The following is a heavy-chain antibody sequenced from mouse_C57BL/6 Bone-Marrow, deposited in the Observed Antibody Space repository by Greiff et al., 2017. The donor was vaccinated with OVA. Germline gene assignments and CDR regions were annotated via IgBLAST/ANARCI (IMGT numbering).Heavy chain of an antibody. CDR2: INYDGSST. CDR1: GFTFSDYY. CDR3: ARVFITTVVAKDWYFDV. J-gene: IGHJ1*03. D-gene: IGHD1-1*01. Sequence: EVQVVESEGGLVQPGSSMKLSCTASGFTFSDYYMAWVRQVPEKGLEWVANINYDGSSTYYLDSLKSRFIISRDNAKNILYLQMSSLKSEDTATYYCARVFITTVVAKDWYFDVWGTGTTVTVSS. V-gene: IGHV5-16*01.